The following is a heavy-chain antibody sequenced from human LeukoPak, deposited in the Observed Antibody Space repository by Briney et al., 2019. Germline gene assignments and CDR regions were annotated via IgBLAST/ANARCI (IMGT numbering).Heavy chain of an antibody. Sequence: GGSLRLSCAASEFTFSTYWMSWVRQAPGKGLEWVANIKQDGSDKYYVDSVKGRFTISRDNANNSLYLQMNSLRAEDTAVYYCAGDSRIAGRHYYYYGLDVWGQGTTVTVSS. V-gene: IGHV3-7*03. J-gene: IGHJ6*02. D-gene: IGHD1-26*01. CDR1: EFTFSTYW. CDR2: IKQDGSDK. CDR3: AGDSRIAGRHYYYYGLDV.